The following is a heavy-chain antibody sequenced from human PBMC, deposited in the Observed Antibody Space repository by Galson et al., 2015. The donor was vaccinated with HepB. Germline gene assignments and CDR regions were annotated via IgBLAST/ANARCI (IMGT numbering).Heavy chain of an antibody. CDR3: ARAPRGGWPAEYFQH. J-gene: IGHJ1*01. Sequence: SLRLSCAASGFTFSSYWMSWVRQAPGKGLEWVANIKQDGSEKYYVDSVKGRFTTSRDNAKNSLYLQMNSLRAEDTAVYYCARAPRGGWPAEYFQHWGQGTLVTVSS. CDR2: IKQDGSEK. D-gene: IGHD6-19*01. CDR1: GFTFSSYW. V-gene: IGHV3-7*03.